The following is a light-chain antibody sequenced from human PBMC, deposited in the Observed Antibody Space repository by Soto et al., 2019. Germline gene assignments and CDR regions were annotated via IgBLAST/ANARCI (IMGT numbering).Light chain of an antibody. V-gene: IGKV1-5*01. CDR2: GAS. CDR1: QSISPW. Sequence: DIPMTQSPSTLSASVGDRVTIAFRASQSISPWLAWYQQKPGKAPKLLIYGASSLEGGVPSRFSGSGSGTDFTLTISSLQPDDFATYYCQQYSTSATFGQGTKVDIK. CDR3: QQYSTSAT. J-gene: IGKJ1*01.